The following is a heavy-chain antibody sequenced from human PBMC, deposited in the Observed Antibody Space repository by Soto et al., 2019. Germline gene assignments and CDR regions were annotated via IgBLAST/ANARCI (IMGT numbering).Heavy chain of an antibody. J-gene: IGHJ4*02. CDR1: GYTFTYRY. D-gene: IGHD2-15*01. Sequence: GASVKVSCKASGYTFTYRYLHWVRQAPGQALEWMGWITPFNGNTNYAQKFQDRVTITRDRSMSTAYMELSSLRSEDTAMYYCARSSCGGSCYFDYWGQGTLVTVSS. V-gene: IGHV1-45*02. CDR2: ITPFNGNT. CDR3: ARSSCGGSCYFDY.